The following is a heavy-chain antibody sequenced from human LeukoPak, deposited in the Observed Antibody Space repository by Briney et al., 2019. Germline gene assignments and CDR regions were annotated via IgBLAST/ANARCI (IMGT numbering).Heavy chain of an antibody. J-gene: IGHJ4*02. D-gene: IGHD3-22*01. CDR3: AKDGFDYYDSSGYYYFDY. V-gene: IGHV3-23*01. CDR2: LSGIGVGI. Sequence: GGSLRLSCAASGFTFSNYAMSWVRQAPGKGLEWVSALSGIGVGIYYADSVKGRFTISRDNSKNTLYLQMNSLRAEDTALYYCAKDGFDYYDSSGYYYFDYWGQGTLVTVSS. CDR1: GFTFSNYA.